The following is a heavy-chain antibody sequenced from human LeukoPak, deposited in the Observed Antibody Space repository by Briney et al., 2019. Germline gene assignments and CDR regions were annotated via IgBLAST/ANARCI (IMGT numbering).Heavy chain of an antibody. J-gene: IGHJ4*02. Sequence: GGSLRLSCAASGFTFSSYAMSWVRQAPGKGLEWVSTISGVGGSTYYADSVKGRFTTSRDNSKNTMYLQMNSLRADDTAVYYCAMRDAAAGTFDYWGQGTLVTVSS. CDR1: GFTFSSYA. V-gene: IGHV3-23*01. D-gene: IGHD6-13*01. CDR3: AMRDAAAGTFDY. CDR2: ISGVGGST.